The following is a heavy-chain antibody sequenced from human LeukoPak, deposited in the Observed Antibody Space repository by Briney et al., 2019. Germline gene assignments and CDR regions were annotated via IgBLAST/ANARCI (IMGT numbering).Heavy chain of an antibody. J-gene: IGHJ6*03. Sequence: SETLSLTCTVSGVSINSSNSYWGWIRQPPGKGLEWIGRIFHSGTTDYKTSLKGRVTISVDKSKNQFSLTLTSVTAADTAVYFCARLTPTTLSLYYYYMDVWGKGTTVTVSS. CDR3: ARLTPTTLSLYYYYMDV. V-gene: IGHV4-39*07. D-gene: IGHD2/OR15-2a*01. CDR1: GVSINSSNSY. CDR2: IFHSGTT.